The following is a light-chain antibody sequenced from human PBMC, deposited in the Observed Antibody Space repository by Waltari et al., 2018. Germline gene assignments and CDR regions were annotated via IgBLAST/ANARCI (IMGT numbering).Light chain of an antibody. CDR2: GAS. Sequence: EIVLTQSPGTLSLSPGEGATLSCRASQSVSGNNLAWYQQKPAQAPRLLIHGASSRATGIPDRFSGSGSGTDFTLTISRLEPEDFAVYYCQQYGRSWNTFGQGTKLEIK. CDR3: QQYGRSWNT. J-gene: IGKJ2*01. V-gene: IGKV3-20*01. CDR1: QSVSGNN.